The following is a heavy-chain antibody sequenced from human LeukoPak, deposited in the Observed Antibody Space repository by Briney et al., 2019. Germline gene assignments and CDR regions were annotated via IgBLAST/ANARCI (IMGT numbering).Heavy chain of an antibody. D-gene: IGHD4-17*01. CDR2: INPSGGST. J-gene: IGHJ6*03. CDR3: ARESRRDYGDYVGLYHYYYYMDV. Sequence: GASVKVSCKASGYTFTSYYMHWVRQAPGQGLEWMGIINPSGGSTSYAQKFQGRVTMTRDTSTSTVYMELSSLRSGDTAVYYCARESRRDYGDYVGLYHYYYYMDVWGKGTTVTISS. V-gene: IGHV1-46*01. CDR1: GYTFTSYY.